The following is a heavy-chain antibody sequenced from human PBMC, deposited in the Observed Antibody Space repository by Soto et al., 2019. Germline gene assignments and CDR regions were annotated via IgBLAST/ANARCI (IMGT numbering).Heavy chain of an antibody. Sequence: SETLSLTCTVSGGSISSGGYYWSWIRQHPGKGLEWIGYIYYSGSTYYNPSLKSRVTISVDTSKNQFSLKLSSVTAEDTAVYYCVTEGHSSGWGWWAYWGQGTLVTVSS. CDR1: GGSISSGGYY. J-gene: IGHJ4*02. CDR3: VTEGHSSGWGWWAY. D-gene: IGHD6-19*01. V-gene: IGHV4-31*03. CDR2: IYYSGST.